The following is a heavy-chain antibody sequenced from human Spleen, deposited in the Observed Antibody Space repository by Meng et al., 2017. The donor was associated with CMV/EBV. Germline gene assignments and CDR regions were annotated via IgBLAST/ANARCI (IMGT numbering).Heavy chain of an antibody. D-gene: IGHD3-10*01. CDR3: ARDRVKGVGVAAKRDWFDS. J-gene: IGHJ5*01. Sequence: GESLKISCAASGFTFNHYSMNWVRQAPGRGLEWISYISSTSRSVWYADSVKGRFTISRDNANNSLYLQMESLKVEDTATYHCARDRVKGVGVAAKRDWFDSWGQGTPVTVSS. V-gene: IGHV3-48*04. CDR1: GFTFNHYS. CDR2: ISSTSRSV.